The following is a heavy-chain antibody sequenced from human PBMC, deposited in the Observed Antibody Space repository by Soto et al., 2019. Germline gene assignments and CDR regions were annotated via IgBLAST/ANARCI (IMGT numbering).Heavy chain of an antibody. D-gene: IGHD6-19*01. CDR1: RGSISSYY. J-gene: IGHJ6*02. CDR2: IYYSGST. CDR3: ARRYNSGSTCYYGMDI. Sequence: PSETLSLTCSVSRGSISSYYWTWIRQPPGKGLEWIGYIYYSGSTNYNPSLKSRVTISVDTSNNHFSLKLSSVTAAATAVYYCARRYNSGSTCYYGMDIGGQGATVT. V-gene: IGHV4-59*01.